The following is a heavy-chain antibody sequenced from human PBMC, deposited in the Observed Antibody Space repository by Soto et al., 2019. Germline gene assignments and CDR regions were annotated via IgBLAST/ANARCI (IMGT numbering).Heavy chain of an antibody. CDR1: GFNFSRPS. J-gene: IGHJ6*02. CDR3: ARGMKTAVFCGMDV. D-gene: IGHD2-2*01. Sequence: PGGSLRLSCAASGFNFSRPSMNWVRQAPGKGLEWVASISTSSNLIYYGDSVKGRFTVSRDNTKNSMYLQMISLRAEDTAIYYCARGMKTAVFCGMDVWGQGTTVTVSS. V-gene: IGHV3-21*01. CDR2: ISTSSNLI.